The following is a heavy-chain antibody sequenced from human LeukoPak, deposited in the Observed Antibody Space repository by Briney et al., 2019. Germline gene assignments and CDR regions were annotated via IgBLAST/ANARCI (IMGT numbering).Heavy chain of an antibody. D-gene: IGHD6-13*01. J-gene: IGHJ6*02. V-gene: IGHV1-69*04. Sequence: GASVKVSCKASGGTFSSYAISWVRQAPGQGLEWMGRIIPIFGIANYAQKFQGRVTITADKSTSTAYMELSSLRSEDTAVYYCARVDAAAASSVYYYGMDVWRQGTTVTVSS. CDR2: IIPIFGIA. CDR1: GGTFSSYA. CDR3: ARVDAAAASSVYYYGMDV.